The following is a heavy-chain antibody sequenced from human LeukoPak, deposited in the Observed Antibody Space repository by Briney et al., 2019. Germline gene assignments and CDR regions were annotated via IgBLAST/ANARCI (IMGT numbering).Heavy chain of an antibody. CDR1: GFTVSSSY. J-gene: IGHJ4*01. V-gene: IGHV3-23*01. CDR3: AKQMTTITAFDF. Sequence: GGSLILSCASSGFTVSSSYMIWVRQAPGKGLEWVSAISGSGGSTYYADSVKGRFTISRDNSKNTLYLQMNSLRAEDTAVYYCAKQMTTITAFDFWGQGTLVTVSS. D-gene: IGHD5-24*01. CDR2: ISGSGGST.